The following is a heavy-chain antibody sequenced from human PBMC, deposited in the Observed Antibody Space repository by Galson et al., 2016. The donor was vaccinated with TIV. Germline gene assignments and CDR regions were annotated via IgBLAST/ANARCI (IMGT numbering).Heavy chain of an antibody. Sequence: SLRLSCAASGISFSRNYMIWVRQAPGKGLEWVSGICSIGTTYYADSVKGRFTVSRDNAKNTLFLQMNSLRAEDTARYYCARDPAGIYDSRAAHDVGGQGTLVTVSS. CDR3: ARDPAGIYDSRAAHDV. V-gene: IGHV3-53*01. CDR1: GISFSRNY. D-gene: IGHD3-22*01. J-gene: IGHJ3*01. CDR2: ICSIGTT.